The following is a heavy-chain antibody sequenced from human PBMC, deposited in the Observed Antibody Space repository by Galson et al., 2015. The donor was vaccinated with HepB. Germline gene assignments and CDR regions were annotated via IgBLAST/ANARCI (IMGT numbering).Heavy chain of an antibody. CDR3: TKEIGYCSGGTSYRRENYFDF. J-gene: IGHJ4*02. CDR2: ISGSGGST. D-gene: IGHD2-15*01. CDR1: GFTFSSHA. Sequence: SLRLSCAASGFTFSSHAMSWVRQAPGKGLEWVSAISGSGGSTYYADSVKGRFTISRDNSKNTLDLQMNSLRAEDTAVYYCTKEIGYCSGGTSYRRENYFDFWGQGTLVTVSS. V-gene: IGHV3-23*01.